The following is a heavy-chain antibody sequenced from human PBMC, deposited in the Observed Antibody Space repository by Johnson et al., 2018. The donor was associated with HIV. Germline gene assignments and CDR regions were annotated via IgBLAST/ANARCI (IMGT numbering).Heavy chain of an antibody. Sequence: VQLVESGGGLVKPGGSLRLSCAVSGFTFNNAWVSWVRQAPGKGLEWVGRIKSKTDGGTTDYAAPVKGRFTFSRDSSKNTLYVQMNSLRTEDTALYYCAIPTGAAAGAFDIWGQGTMVSVSS. D-gene: IGHD6-13*01. J-gene: IGHJ3*02. CDR2: IKSKTDGGTT. CDR3: AIPTGAAAGAFDI. CDR1: GFTFNNAW. V-gene: IGHV3-15*05.